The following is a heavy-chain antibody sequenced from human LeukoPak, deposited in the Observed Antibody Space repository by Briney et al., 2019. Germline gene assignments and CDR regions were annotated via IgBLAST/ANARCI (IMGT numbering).Heavy chain of an antibody. Sequence: ASVKVSCKASGYAFTSYGNSWVRQAPGQGHDLMGWISAYNGNTNYAQKLQGRVTMTTDTSTSTAYMELRSLRSDDTAVYYCARDRGGAYGDYSDYWGQGTLVTVSS. V-gene: IGHV1-18*01. CDR2: ISAYNGNT. CDR3: ARDRGGAYGDYSDY. D-gene: IGHD4-17*01. J-gene: IGHJ4*02. CDR1: GYAFTSYG.